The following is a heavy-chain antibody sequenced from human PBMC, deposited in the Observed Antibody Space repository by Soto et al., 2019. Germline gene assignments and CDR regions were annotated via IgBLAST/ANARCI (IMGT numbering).Heavy chain of an antibody. J-gene: IGHJ6*02. Sequence: SVKVSCKASGGTFSSYAISWVRQAPGQGLEWMGGIIPIFGTANYAQKFQGRVTITADESTSTAYMELSSLRSEDTAVYYCARGGTGGPHDSSGYPYYYYGMDVWGQGTTVTVSS. D-gene: IGHD3-22*01. CDR1: GGTFSSYA. V-gene: IGHV1-69*13. CDR2: IIPIFGTA. CDR3: ARGGTGGPHDSSGYPYYYYGMDV.